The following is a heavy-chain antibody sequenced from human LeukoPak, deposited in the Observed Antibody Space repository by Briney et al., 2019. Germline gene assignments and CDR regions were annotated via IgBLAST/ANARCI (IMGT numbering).Heavy chain of an antibody. V-gene: IGHV4-61*01. CDR3: ARSVIPGDAFDI. CDR2: IYYSGST. D-gene: IGHD3-16*02. CDR1: GSSVSSGSYY. Sequence: PSETLSLTCTVSGSSVSSGSYYWSWIRQPPGKGLEWIGYIYYSGSTNYNPSLKSRVTISVDTSKNQFSLKLSSVTAADTAVYYCARSVIPGDAFDIWGQGTMVTVSS. J-gene: IGHJ3*02.